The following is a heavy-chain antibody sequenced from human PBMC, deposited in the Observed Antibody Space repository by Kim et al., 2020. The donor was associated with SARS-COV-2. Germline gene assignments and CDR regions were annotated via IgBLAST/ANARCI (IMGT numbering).Heavy chain of an antibody. CDR3: TADPIVVVP. Sequence: GTKEHTDPVKCRVTISRDQSKNTLYMQINSLETEDTAVYYCTADPIVVVPWGQGTLVTVSS. D-gene: IGHD2-2*01. J-gene: IGHJ5*02. V-gene: IGHV3-15*01. CDR2: GTK.